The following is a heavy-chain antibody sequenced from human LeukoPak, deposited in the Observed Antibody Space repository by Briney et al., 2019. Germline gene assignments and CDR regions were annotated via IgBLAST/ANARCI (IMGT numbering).Heavy chain of an antibody. D-gene: IGHD6-19*01. CDR3: ASIAVAGGIGY. CDR2: ISYDGSNK. CDR1: GFTFSSYG. V-gene: IGHV3-30*03. Sequence: GGSLRLSCAASGFTFSSYGMHWVRQAPGKGLEWVAVISYDGSNKYYADSVKGRFTISRDNSKNTLYLQMNSLRAEDTAVYYCASIAVAGGIGYWGQGTLVTVSS. J-gene: IGHJ4*02.